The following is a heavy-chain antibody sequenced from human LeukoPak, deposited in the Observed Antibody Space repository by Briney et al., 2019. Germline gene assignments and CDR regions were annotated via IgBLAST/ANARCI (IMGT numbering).Heavy chain of an antibody. CDR2: ITSTSSYI. D-gene: IGHD3-22*01. CDR3: ARDRYDTTGYVTPDDAFDI. CDR1: KLTFSSYT. Sequence: PGGSLRLSCAASKLTFSSYTMNWVRQAPGKGLEWVSSITSTSSYIYCADSVKGRFTISRDNAKNTLYLQMNSLRAEDTAVYYCARDRYDTTGYVTPDDAFDIWGQGTMVTVSS. V-gene: IGHV3-21*01. J-gene: IGHJ3*02.